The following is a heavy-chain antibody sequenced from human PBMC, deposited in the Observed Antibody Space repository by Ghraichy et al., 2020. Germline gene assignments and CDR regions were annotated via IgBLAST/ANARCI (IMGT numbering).Heavy chain of an antibody. V-gene: IGHV3-21*05. CDR1: GFTFSSYS. CDR3: AREAYSYGFGNAEYFQH. D-gene: IGHD5-18*01. Sequence: GGSLRLSCAASGFTFSSYSMNWVRQAPGKGLEWVSYISSSSSYIYYADSVKGRFTISRDNAKNSLYLQMNSLRAEDTAVYYCAREAYSYGFGNAEYFQHWGQGTLVTVSS. CDR2: ISSSSSYI. J-gene: IGHJ1*01.